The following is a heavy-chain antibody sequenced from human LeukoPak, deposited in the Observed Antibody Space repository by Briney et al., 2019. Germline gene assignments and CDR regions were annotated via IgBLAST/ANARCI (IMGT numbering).Heavy chain of an antibody. J-gene: IGHJ4*02. CDR3: ASWLRSGWYDYFDY. CDR1: GGTFSSYA. CDR2: IIPILGIA. Sequence: SVKVSCKASGGTFSSYAISWVRQAPGQGLEWMGRIIPILGIANYAQKFQGRVTITADKSTSTAYMELSSLRSEDTAVYYCASWLRSGWYDYFDYWGQGTLVTVSS. D-gene: IGHD6-19*01. V-gene: IGHV1-69*10.